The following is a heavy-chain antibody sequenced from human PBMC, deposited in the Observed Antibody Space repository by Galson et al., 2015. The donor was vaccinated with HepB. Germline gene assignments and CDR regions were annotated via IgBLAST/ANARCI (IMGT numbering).Heavy chain of an antibody. Sequence: LRLSCAASGFTFSSYGMHWVRQAPGKGLEWVAVIWYDGSNKYYADSVKGRFTISRDNSKNTLYLQMNSLKTEDTAVYYCTREFVKVYDILTGYSSESDYWGQGTLVTVSS. J-gene: IGHJ4*02. CDR3: TREFVKVYDILTGYSSESDY. D-gene: IGHD3-9*01. CDR2: IWYDGSNK. V-gene: IGHV3-33*08. CDR1: GFTFSSYG.